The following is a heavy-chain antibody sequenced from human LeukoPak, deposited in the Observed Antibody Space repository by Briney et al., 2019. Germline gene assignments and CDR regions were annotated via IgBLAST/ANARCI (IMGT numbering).Heavy chain of an antibody. J-gene: IGHJ4*02. CDR2: IYYSGST. CDR1: GGSINSYY. V-gene: IGHV4-59*01. CDR3: ARLFHPALSGNYPFDY. D-gene: IGHD1-26*01. Sequence: SETLSLTCTVSGGSINSYYWSWIRQPPGKGLEWIAYIYYSGSTSYNPSLKSRVAISVDTSKNQFSLKLNSVTAADTAMYYCARLFHPALSGNYPFDYWGQGTLVTVSS.